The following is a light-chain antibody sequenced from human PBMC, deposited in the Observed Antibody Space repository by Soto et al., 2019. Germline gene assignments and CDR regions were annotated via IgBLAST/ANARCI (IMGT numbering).Light chain of an antibody. CDR2: GAS. Sequence: GIARSPCTPSLSLGARDIISCRASQSISSSYLAWYQQKPGQAPRLLIFGASSRATGIPDRFSGSGSGTDFTLTISRLEPEDFAVYYCQQHGISHITFGQGTRLEI. J-gene: IGKJ5*01. CDR1: QSISSSY. V-gene: IGKV3-20*01. CDR3: QQHGISHIT.